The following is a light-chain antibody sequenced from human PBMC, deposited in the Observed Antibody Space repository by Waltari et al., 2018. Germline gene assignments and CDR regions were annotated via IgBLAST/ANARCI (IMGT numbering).Light chain of an antibody. Sequence: QVVLTQSPSASASLGASVNLTCTLSSGHNTYAIAWHQPQPERGPRYLVKVNNDGSPIKEAGIPDRFSGSSSGAERYLTISSLQSEDEADYYCQAWGTGLIGVFGGGTKLTVL. CDR2: VNNDGSP. CDR1: SGHNTYA. J-gene: IGLJ3*02. CDR3: QAWGTGLIGV. V-gene: IGLV4-69*01.